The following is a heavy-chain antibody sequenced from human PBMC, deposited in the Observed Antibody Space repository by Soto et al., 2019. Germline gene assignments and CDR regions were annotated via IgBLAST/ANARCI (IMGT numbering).Heavy chain of an antibody. V-gene: IGHV1-58*01. CDR3: AAALGWNRGQNWFDP. CDR2: VAVGSGNT. D-gene: IGHD1-1*01. CDR1: GITFINSA. J-gene: IGHJ5*02. Sequence: SVKVSCKASGITFINSAVQWVRQARGQRLEWIGWVAVGSGNTNYAQKFQERVTITRDMSTSTAYMELSSLRSEDTAVYYCAAALGWNRGQNWFDPWGQGTLVTVSS.